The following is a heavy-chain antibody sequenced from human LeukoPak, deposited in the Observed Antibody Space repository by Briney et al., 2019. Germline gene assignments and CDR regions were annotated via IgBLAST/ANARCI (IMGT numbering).Heavy chain of an antibody. J-gene: IGHJ6*03. CDR2: IYYSGST. CDR3: ARVVAGTSVGYYYYYYMDV. CDR1: GYSISSGYY. D-gene: IGHD6-19*01. Sequence: PSETLSLTCTVSGYSISSGYYWDWIRQPPGKGLEWIGYIYYSGSTNYNPSLKSRVTISVDTSKNQFSLKLSSVTAADTAVYYCARVVAGTSVGYYYYYYMDVWGKGTTVTISS. V-gene: IGHV4-61*01.